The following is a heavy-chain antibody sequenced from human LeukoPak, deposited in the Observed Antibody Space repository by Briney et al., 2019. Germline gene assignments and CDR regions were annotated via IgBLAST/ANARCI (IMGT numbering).Heavy chain of an antibody. CDR2: INPNSGGT. CDR3: ARVLRPAYYYYGMDV. V-gene: IGHV1-2*02. J-gene: IGHJ6*02. Sequence: ASVKVSCKASGYTFTGYYMHWVRQAPGQGLEWMGWINPNSGGTNYAQKFQGRVTMTRDTSISTAYMELSRLRSDDTAVYYCARVLRPAYYYYGMDVRGQGTTVTVSS. CDR1: GYTFTGYY.